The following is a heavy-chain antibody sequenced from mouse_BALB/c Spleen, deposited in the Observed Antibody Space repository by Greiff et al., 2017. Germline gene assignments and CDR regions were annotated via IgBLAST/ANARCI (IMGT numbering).Heavy chain of an antibody. Sequence: EVKLMESGGGLVQPGGSRKLSCAASGFTFSSFGMHWVRQAPEKGLEWVAYISSGSSTIYYADTVKGRFTISRDNPKNTLFLQMTSLRSEDTAMYYCARSLRSYFDVWGAGTTLTVSS. CDR3: ARSLRSYFDV. CDR1: GFTFSSFG. J-gene: IGHJ1*01. V-gene: IGHV5-17*02. D-gene: IGHD1-1*01. CDR2: ISSGSSTI.